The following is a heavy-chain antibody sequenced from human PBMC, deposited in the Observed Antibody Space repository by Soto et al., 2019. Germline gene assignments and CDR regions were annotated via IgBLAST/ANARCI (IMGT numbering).Heavy chain of an antibody. CDR1: GGTFSSYT. CDR3: ARDCSSTSCYAYP. Sequence: QVQLVQSGAEVKKPGSSVKVSCKASGGTFSSYTISWVRQAPGQGLEWLGRIIPILGIANYAQKFQGRVTITAAKSTSTAYMELSRLRSEDTAVYYCARDCSSTSCYAYPWGQGTMVTVSS. V-gene: IGHV1-69*08. CDR2: IIPILGIA. D-gene: IGHD2-2*01. J-gene: IGHJ5*02.